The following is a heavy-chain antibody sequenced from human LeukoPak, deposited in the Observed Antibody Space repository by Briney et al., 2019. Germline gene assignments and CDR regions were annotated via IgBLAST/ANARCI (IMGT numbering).Heavy chain of an antibody. J-gene: IGHJ4*02. CDR1: GFTFSSYS. Sequence: HPGGSLRLSCAASGFTFSSYSMNWVRQAPGKGLEWVSYISSSSSTIYYADSVKGRFTISRDNSKNTLYLQMNSLRAEDTAVYYCAKQVGGLAGWSAYWGQGTLVTVSS. CDR3: AKQVGGLAGWSAY. V-gene: IGHV3-48*01. D-gene: IGHD4-23*01. CDR2: ISSSSSTI.